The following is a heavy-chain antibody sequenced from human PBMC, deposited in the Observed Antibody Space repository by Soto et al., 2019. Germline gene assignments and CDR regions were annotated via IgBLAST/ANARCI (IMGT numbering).Heavy chain of an antibody. J-gene: IGHJ6*02. CDR1: GGTFSSYA. CDR3: ASIPTLNYYYYYGMDV. CDR2: IIPIFGTA. V-gene: IGHV1-69*06. Sequence: SVKVSCKASGGTFSSYAISWVRQAPGQGLEWMGGIIPIFGTANYAQKFQGRVTITADKSTSTAYMELSSLRSEDTAVYYCASIPTLNYYYYYGMDVWGQGATVTVSS.